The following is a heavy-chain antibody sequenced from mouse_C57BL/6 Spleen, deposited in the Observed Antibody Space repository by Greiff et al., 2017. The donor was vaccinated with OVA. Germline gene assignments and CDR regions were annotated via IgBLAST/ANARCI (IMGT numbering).Heavy chain of an antibody. V-gene: IGHV5-17*01. J-gene: IGHJ3*01. CDR2: ISSGSSTI. Sequence: EVKLVESGGGLVKPGGSLKLSCAASGFTFSDYGMHWVRQAPEKGLEWVAYISSGSSTIYYADTVKGRFTISRDNAKNTLFLQMAILRSEDTAMYYCAGYGNLFAYWGQGTLVTVSA. CDR3: AGYGNLFAY. D-gene: IGHD2-1*01. CDR1: GFTFSDYG.